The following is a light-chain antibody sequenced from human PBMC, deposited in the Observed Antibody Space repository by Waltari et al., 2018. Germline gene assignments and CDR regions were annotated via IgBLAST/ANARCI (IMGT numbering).Light chain of an antibody. CDR3: MQGSHWPRT. CDR1: QSPVHSDGNTY. CDR2: KIS. J-gene: IGKJ2*01. V-gene: IGKV2-30*02. Sequence: DVVLTQSPLFLPVTLGQPASMSCRSSQSPVHSDGNTYFNWFHQRPGRSPRRLINKISRRESGVPDRFSGSGSGTDFTLKISRVEAEDVGVYYCMQGSHWPRTFGQGTKLEI.